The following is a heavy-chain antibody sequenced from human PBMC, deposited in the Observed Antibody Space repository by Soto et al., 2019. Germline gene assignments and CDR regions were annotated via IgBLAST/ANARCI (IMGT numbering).Heavy chain of an antibody. CDR3: ARDFIYYDSSGYYSSRWFDP. Sequence: SETLSLTCTVSGGSISSYYWSWIRQPPGKGLEWIGYIYYSGSTNYNPSLKSRVTISVDTSKNQFSLKLSSVTAADTAVYYCARDFIYYDSSGYYSSRWFDPWGQGTLVTVSS. J-gene: IGHJ5*02. V-gene: IGHV4-59*01. D-gene: IGHD3-22*01. CDR2: IYYSGST. CDR1: GGSISSYY.